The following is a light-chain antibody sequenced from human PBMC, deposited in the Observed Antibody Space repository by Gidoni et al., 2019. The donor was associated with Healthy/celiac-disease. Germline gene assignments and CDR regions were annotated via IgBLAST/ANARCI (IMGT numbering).Light chain of an antibody. V-gene: IGLV1-51*01. CDR3: GTWDSSLSAWV. CDR1: SSNIANNY. Sequence: QSVLTQPPSVSAAPGQTVTISCSGASSNIANNYVSWYQQLPGTAPKLLIYDNNKRPSGIPDRFSGSKSGTSATLGITGLQTGDEADYYCGTWDSSLSAWVFGGGTKLTVL. CDR2: DNN. J-gene: IGLJ3*02.